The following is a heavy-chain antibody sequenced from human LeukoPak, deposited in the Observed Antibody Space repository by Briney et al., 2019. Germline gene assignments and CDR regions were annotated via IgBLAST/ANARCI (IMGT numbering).Heavy chain of an antibody. CDR3: ARSPLSTLKSFDS. Sequence: GGSLRLSCAASGFTFSNYAMSWVRQTPRKGPEWLSTFSASGANTYYADSVRGRFTISRDNSKDTLYLQMDGLRAEDTAFYYCARSPLSTLKSFDSWGQGTLVSVSS. D-gene: IGHD3-16*01. J-gene: IGHJ4*02. V-gene: IGHV3-23*01. CDR2: FSASGANT. CDR1: GFTFSNYA.